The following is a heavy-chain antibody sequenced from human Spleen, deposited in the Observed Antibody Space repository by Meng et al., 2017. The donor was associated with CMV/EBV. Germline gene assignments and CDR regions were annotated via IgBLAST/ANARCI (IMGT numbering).Heavy chain of an antibody. D-gene: IGHD4-11*01. CDR2: IKQDGSEK. Sequence: GESLKISCSASGFTFANYGMNWVRQVPGKGLEWVANIKQDGSEKNYGDSVKGRFIISRDNAKNSLHLQMNSMRGEDTAMYYCAKDSYSKGDYWGHGTLVTVSS. CDR3: AKDSYSKGDY. CDR1: GFTFANYG. J-gene: IGHJ4*01. V-gene: IGHV3-7*01.